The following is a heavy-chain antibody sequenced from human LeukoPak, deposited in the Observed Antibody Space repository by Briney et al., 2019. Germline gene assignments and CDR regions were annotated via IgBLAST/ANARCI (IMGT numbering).Heavy chain of an antibody. CDR2: INNDGSNT. CDR1: GFTFSGYW. Sequence: GGSLRLSCAASGFTFSGYWMHWVRQAPGKGLVWVSRINNDGSNTSYADSVKGRFTISRDNAKNTLYLQMNSLRAEDTAVYYCARSSTYYYDRGAFDIWGQGAMVTVSS. J-gene: IGHJ3*02. D-gene: IGHD3-22*01. CDR3: ARSSTYYYDRGAFDI. V-gene: IGHV3-74*01.